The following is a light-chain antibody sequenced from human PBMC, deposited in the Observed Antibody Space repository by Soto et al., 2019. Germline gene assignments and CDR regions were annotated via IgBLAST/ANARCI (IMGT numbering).Light chain of an antibody. V-gene: IGLV2-8*01. Sequence: QSALTQPPSASGSPGQSVAISCTGTSSDVGGCNYVSWYQQYPGKAPKLMIYDVSKRPSGVPDRFSGSKSVNTASLTVSGLQAEDEADYYCSSYAGNYKWVFGGGTKLTVL. CDR1: SSDVGGCNY. CDR3: SSYAGNYKWV. CDR2: DVS. J-gene: IGLJ2*01.